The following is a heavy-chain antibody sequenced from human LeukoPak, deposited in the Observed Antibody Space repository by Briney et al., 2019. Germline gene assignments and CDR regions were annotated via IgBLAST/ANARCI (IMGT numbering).Heavy chain of an antibody. CDR2: INPNSGGT. CDR1: GYTFTGYD. V-gene: IGHV1-2*02. CDR3: ARTLRGDFWSGYYFDY. Sequence: ASVKVSCKASGYTFTGYDMHWVRQAPGQGREWMGWINPNSGGTNYAQKFQGRVTMTRDTSISTAYMELSRLRSDDTAVYYCARTLRGDFWSGYYFDYWGQGTLVTVSS. J-gene: IGHJ4*02. D-gene: IGHD3-3*01.